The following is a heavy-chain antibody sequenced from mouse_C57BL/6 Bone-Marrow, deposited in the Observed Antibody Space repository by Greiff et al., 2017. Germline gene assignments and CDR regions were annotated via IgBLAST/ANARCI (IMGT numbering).Heavy chain of an antibody. CDR2: IWGGGST. V-gene: IGHV2-9*01. J-gene: IGHJ3*01. CDR1: GFSLTSYG. D-gene: IGHD2-4*01. Sequence: VKLVESGPGLVAPSQSLSITCTVSGFSLTSYGVDWVRQPPGKGLEWLGVIWGGGSTNYTSALMSRLSISKVNSKIQVFLKMNSLQTDDTPMYYCAKHEADYVDYDGCFAYWGQGTLVTVSA. CDR3: AKHEADYVDYDGCFAY.